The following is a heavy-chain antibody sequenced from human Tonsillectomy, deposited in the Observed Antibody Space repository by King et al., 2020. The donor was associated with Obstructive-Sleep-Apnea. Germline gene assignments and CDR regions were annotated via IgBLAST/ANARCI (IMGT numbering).Heavy chain of an antibody. J-gene: IGHJ6*02. CDR3: AKDDSSAFLSGHGMAV. D-gene: IGHD6-6*01. Sequence: VQLVESGGGVVQPGRSLRLSCAASGFTFSTYGMHWGRQAPGRGLEWVTFIRYDGSNTYYTDSVKGRLTISRDNSKNTLYLQMNSLRAEDTAVYYCAKDDSSAFLSGHGMAVWGQGTTVTVSS. V-gene: IGHV3-30*02. CDR2: IRYDGSNT. CDR1: GFTFSTYG.